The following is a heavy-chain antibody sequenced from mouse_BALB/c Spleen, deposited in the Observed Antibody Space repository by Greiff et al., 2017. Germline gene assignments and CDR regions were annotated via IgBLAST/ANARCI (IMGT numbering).Heavy chain of an antibody. CDR3: ARKVYYRYDVRVWYFDV. J-gene: IGHJ1*01. V-gene: IGHV14-1*02. Sequence: VQLQQSGAELVRPGALVKLSCKASGFNIKDYYMHWVKQRPEQGLEWIGWIDPENGNTIYDPKFQGKASITADTSSNTAYLQLSSLTSEDTAVYYCARKVYYRYDVRVWYFDVWGAGTTVTVSS. CDR2: IDPENGNT. D-gene: IGHD2-14*01. CDR1: GFNIKDYY.